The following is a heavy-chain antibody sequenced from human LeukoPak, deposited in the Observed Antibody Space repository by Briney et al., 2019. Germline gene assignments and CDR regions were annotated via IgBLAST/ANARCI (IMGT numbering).Heavy chain of an antibody. CDR2: ISGGGGST. D-gene: IGHD4-17*01. CDR1: GFTFSSYA. J-gene: IGHJ5*02. Sequence: GASLRLSCAASGFTFSSYAMSWVRQAPGKGLEWVSAISGGGGSTYYADSVKGRFTISRDNSKNTLYLQMNSLRAEDTAVYYCASLTTVTSNWFDPWGQGTLVTVSS. CDR3: ASLTTVTSNWFDP. V-gene: IGHV3-23*01.